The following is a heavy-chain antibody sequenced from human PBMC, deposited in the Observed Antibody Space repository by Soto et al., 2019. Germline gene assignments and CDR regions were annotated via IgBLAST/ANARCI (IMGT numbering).Heavy chain of an antibody. CDR2: IYYSGST. D-gene: IGHD4-17*01. CDR3: ASLTTVTTSYYYYGMDV. V-gene: IGHV4-30-4*01. Sequence: SETLSLTCTVSGGSISSGDYYWSWIRQPPGKGLEWIGYIYYSGSTYYNPSLKSRVTISVDTSKNQFSLKLSSVTAADTAVYYCASLTTVTTSYYYYGMDVWGQGTTVTVSS. J-gene: IGHJ6*02. CDR1: GGSISSGDYY.